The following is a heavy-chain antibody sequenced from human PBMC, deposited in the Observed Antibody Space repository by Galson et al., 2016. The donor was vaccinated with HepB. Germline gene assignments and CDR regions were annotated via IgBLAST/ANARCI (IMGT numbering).Heavy chain of an antibody. Sequence: SLRLSCAASGFTFSSYAMSWVRQAPGKGLEWVSAISGSGGSTYYADSVKGRFTISKDNSKNTLYLQMNSLRAEDTAVYYCAKVKTGGDYDFWSLDSWGQGTLVTVSS. J-gene: IGHJ4*02. V-gene: IGHV3-23*01. CDR1: GFTFSSYA. CDR3: AKVKTGGDYDFWSLDS. CDR2: ISGSGGST. D-gene: IGHD3-3*01.